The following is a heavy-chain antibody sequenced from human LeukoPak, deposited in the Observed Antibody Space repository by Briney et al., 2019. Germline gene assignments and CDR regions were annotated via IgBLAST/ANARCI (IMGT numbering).Heavy chain of an antibody. V-gene: IGHV3-23*01. Sequence: GGSLRLSCAASGFTFSTYAVNWVRQAPGKGLEWVSAITGSGGATYYADSVKGRFTISRDNSKNTLYLQMNSLRAEDTAVYYCARDLCLASSSGPYYYYGMDVWGQGTTVTVSS. CDR1: GFTFSTYA. D-gene: IGHD6-6*01. CDR2: ITGSGGAT. CDR3: ARDLCLASSSGPYYYYGMDV. J-gene: IGHJ6*02.